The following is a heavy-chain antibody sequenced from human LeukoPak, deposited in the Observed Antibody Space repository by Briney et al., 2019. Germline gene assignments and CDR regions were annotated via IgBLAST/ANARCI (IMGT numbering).Heavy chain of an antibody. CDR3: ASVRVVPAAVGFYYYGMDV. Sequence: SVKVSCKASGGTSSSYAISWVRQAPGQGLEWMGRIIPIFGIANYAQKFQGRVTITADKSTSTAYMELSSLRSEDTAVYYCASVRVVPAAVGFYYYGMDVWGQGTTVTVSS. CDR2: IIPIFGIA. CDR1: GGTSSSYA. J-gene: IGHJ6*02. V-gene: IGHV1-69*04. D-gene: IGHD2-2*01.